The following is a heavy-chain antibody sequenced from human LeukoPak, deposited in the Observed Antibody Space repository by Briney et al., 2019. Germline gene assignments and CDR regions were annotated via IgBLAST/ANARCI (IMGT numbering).Heavy chain of an antibody. CDR2: IWYDGSNK. D-gene: IGHD6-19*01. V-gene: IGHV3-33*01. Sequence: GGSLRLSCAACGFTFSSYGMHWARQAPGKGLEWVAVIWYDGSNKYYADSVKARFTISRDNSKNTLYLQMNSLRAEDTAVYYCARDHSSGWEYFDYWGQGTLVTVSS. J-gene: IGHJ4*02. CDR1: GFTFSSYG. CDR3: ARDHSSGWEYFDY.